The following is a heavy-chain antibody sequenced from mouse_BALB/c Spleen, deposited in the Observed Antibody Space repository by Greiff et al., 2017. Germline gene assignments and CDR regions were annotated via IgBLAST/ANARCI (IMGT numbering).Heavy chain of an antibody. Sequence: EVKLMESGAELVKPGASVKLSCTASGFNIKDTYMHWVKQRPEQGLEWIGRIDPANGNTKYDPKFQGKATITADTSSNTAYLQLSSLTSEDTAVYYCARGTTVVATGMDYWGQGTSVTVSS. D-gene: IGHD1-1*01. CDR2: IDPANGNT. V-gene: IGHV14-3*02. J-gene: IGHJ4*01. CDR1: GFNIKDTY. CDR3: ARGTTVVATGMDY.